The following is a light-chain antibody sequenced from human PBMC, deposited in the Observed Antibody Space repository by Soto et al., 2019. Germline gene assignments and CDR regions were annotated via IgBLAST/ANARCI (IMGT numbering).Light chain of an antibody. CDR2: SAS. CDR1: QSISTE. CDR3: QQGHNWPLT. Sequence: EIVMTQSPATLSVSPGERATLSCRASQSISTELAWYQQKPGQPPRLLIYSASTRATGVPARFTGSRSGSEFTLPISGLQSEDFAVYYCQQGHNWPLTFGQGTRLEI. J-gene: IGKJ2*01. V-gene: IGKV3-15*01.